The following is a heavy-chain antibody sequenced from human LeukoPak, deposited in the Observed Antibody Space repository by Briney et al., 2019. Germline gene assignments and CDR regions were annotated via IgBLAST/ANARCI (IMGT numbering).Heavy chain of an antibody. J-gene: IGHJ6*02. Sequence: SETLSLTCTVSGGSISSYYWSWIRQPPGKGLEWIGYIYYSGSTNYNPSLKSRVTISVDTSKNQFSLKLSSVTAADTAVYYCARTYYYYGMDVWGQGTTVTVSS. CDR2: IYYSGST. CDR3: ARTYYYYGMDV. V-gene: IGHV4-59*08. CDR1: GGSISSYY.